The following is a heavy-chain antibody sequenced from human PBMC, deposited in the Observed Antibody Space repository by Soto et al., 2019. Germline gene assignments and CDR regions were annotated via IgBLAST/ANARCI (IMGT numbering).Heavy chain of an antibody. CDR1: ADSFSSYG. V-gene: IGHV1-69*01. CDR2: IIPIFGTT. D-gene: IGHD3-3*01. Sequence: QVQLVQSGAEVKEPGSAVKVSCKAPADSFSSYGISWVRQAPGQGLEWMGGIIPIFGTTNYAEKFQGRVTITADESTNTAYMELSSLRSEDTALYYCARVFPDGWEEPGVVRGYLDTWGRGTLVTVSS. CDR3: ARVFPDGWEEPGVVRGYLDT. J-gene: IGHJ4*02.